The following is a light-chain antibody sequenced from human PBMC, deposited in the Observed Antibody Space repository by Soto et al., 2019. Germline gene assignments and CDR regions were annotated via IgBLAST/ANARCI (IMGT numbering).Light chain of an antibody. Sequence: EIVLTQSPGTLSLSPGERATLSCRASRSVNTNYLAWYQQRPGQTPRLLIYAASSRATGIPDRFSGSGSGTDFTLTISRLEPEDFAVYYCQQYGTSPQTFGQGTKVDIK. V-gene: IGKV3-20*01. CDR3: QQYGTSPQT. CDR1: RSVNTNY. CDR2: AAS. J-gene: IGKJ1*01.